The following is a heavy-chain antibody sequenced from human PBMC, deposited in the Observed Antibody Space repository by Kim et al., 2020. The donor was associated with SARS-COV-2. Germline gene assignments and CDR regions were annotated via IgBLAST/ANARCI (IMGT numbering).Heavy chain of an antibody. CDR2: IKQGGSET. CDR3: ARVFGGPYGGYGMGV. J-gene: IGHJ6*02. Sequence: GGSLRLSCAASGFTFSSYWMSWVRQAPGKGLEWVATIKQGGSETYYADSVKGRFTISRDNAKNSLYLQMNSLRAEDTAVYYCARVFGGPYGGYGMGVWGQGTTVTVSS. V-gene: IGHV3-7*01. D-gene: IGHD4-17*01. CDR1: GFTFSSYW.